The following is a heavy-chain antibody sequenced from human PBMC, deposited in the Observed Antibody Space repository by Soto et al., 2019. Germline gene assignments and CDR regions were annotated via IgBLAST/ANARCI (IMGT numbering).Heavy chain of an antibody. Sequence: SETLSLTCAVYGGSFSGYYWSWIRQPPGKGLEWIGEINHSGSTNYNPSLKSRVTISVDKSKNQFSLKLSSVTAADTAVYYCARGSGWDCSSTSCYGSYNWFDPWGQGTLVTVSS. V-gene: IGHV4-34*01. CDR1: GGSFSGYY. J-gene: IGHJ5*02. D-gene: IGHD2-2*01. CDR3: ARGSGWDCSSTSCYGSYNWFDP. CDR2: INHSGST.